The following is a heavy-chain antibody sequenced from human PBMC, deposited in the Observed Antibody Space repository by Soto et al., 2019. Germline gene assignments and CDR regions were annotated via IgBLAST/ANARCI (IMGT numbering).Heavy chain of an antibody. J-gene: IGHJ6*03. CDR1: GFTVSSNY. CDR2: IYSGGSA. V-gene: IGHV3-66*01. Sequence: EVQLVESGGGLVQPGGSLRLSCAASGFTVSSNYMSWVRQAPGKGLELVLVIYSGGSAYYADSVKGRFTISRDNSKNTLYLQMNSLRAEDTAVYYCAREKGYYDFSSETTAYYMDVSGKGTTVTVSS. D-gene: IGHD3-3*01. CDR3: AREKGYYDFSSETTAYYMDV.